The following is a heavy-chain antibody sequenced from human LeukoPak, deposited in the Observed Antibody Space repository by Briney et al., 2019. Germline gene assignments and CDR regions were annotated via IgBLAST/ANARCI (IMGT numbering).Heavy chain of an antibody. V-gene: IGHV1-69*04. J-gene: IGHJ4*02. CDR3: ARDSARYFDWLPSVFDY. Sequence: ASVKVSCKASGGTFSSYAISWVRQAPGQGLEWMGRIIPILGIANYAQKFQGRVTITADKSTSTAYMELSSLRSEDTAVYYCARDSARYFDWLPSVFDYWGQGTPVTVSS. CDR2: IIPILGIA. D-gene: IGHD3-9*01. CDR1: GGTFSSYA.